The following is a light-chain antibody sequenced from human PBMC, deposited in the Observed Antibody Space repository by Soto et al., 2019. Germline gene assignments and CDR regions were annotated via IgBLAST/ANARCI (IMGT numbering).Light chain of an antibody. CDR2: GAS. CDR3: QQYGSPPIT. Sequence: IVLRQLPGSVSLSPGEIASVYCSDSQIFNSIFVAWYQQKPGQAPRLLIDGASSRATGIPDRFSGSGSGTDFSLTIRALEPEDAAVYYCQQYGSPPITPGQGTRLEI. CDR1: QIFNSIF. V-gene: IGKV3-20*01. J-gene: IGKJ5*01.